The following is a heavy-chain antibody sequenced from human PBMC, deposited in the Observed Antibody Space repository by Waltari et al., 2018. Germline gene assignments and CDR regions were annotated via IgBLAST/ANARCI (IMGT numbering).Heavy chain of an antibody. CDR1: GGSISSSSYY. J-gene: IGHJ4*02. D-gene: IGHD5-18*01. Sequence: QLQLQESGPGLVEPSETLSLTCTVSGGSISSSSYYWGWIRQPPGKGLEWIGSIYYSGSTYYNPSLKSRVTISVDTSKNQFSLKLSSVTAADTAVYYCASDLFDTAMVPTDYWGQGTLVTVSS. V-gene: IGHV4-39*01. CDR2: IYYSGST. CDR3: ASDLFDTAMVPTDY.